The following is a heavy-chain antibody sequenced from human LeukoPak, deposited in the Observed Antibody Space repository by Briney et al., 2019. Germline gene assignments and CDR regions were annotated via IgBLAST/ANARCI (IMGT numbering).Heavy chain of an antibody. CDR2: IYYSGST. CDR1: GGSISSSSYY. Sequence: PSETLSLTCTVSGGSISSSSYYWGWIRQPPGKGLEWIGSIYYSGSTYYNPSLKSRVTLSVDTSKNQFSLKLSSVTAADTAVYYCARPVDTRIERNLEWYIWGPGTLVTVSS. J-gene: IGHJ4*02. V-gene: IGHV4-39*01. D-gene: IGHD3-3*01. CDR3: ARPVDTRIERNLEWYI.